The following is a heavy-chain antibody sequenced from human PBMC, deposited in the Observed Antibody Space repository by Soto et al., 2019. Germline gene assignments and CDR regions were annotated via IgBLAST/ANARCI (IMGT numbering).Heavy chain of an antibody. CDR3: ARAPSAGYCSSTSCLGVVFDY. V-gene: IGHV4-59*01. D-gene: IGHD2-2*01. Sequence: SETLSITCTVSGGSIISYYWSWIRQPTGKGLEWIGYIYYSGSTNYNPSLKSRVTISVDTSKNQFSLKLSSVTAADTAVYYCARAPSAGYCSSTSCLGVVFDYWGQGTLVTVSS. CDR2: IYYSGST. J-gene: IGHJ4*02. CDR1: GGSIISYY.